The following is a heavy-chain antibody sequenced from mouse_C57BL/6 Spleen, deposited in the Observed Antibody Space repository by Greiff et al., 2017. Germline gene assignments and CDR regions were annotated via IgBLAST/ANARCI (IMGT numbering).Heavy chain of an antibody. CDR3: VREDPYTVGRAMDY. J-gene: IGHJ4*01. CDR1: GFTFNTYA. CDR2: IRSKSSNYAT. Sequence: DVQLQESGGGLVQPKGSLKLSCAASGFTFNTYAMHWVRQAPGKGLEWVARIRSKSSNYATYYADSVKDRFTISRDDSQSMLYLQMNNLKTEDTAMYYCVREDPYTVGRAMDYWGQGTSVTVSS. D-gene: IGHD1-1*01. V-gene: IGHV10-3*01.